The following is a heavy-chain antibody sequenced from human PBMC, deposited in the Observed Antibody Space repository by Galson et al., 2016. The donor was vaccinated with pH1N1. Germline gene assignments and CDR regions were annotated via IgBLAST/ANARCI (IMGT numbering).Heavy chain of an antibody. Sequence: SETLSLTCTVSGDSISSFYWNWIRQSPGRGLEWIGYIYHSSHSGSTKYNPYLKSRVTMSVDTSKSHFSLNLSSVTAADTAVYFCARDLAADSDRYYFYGMDGWGQGTTVTVSS. CDR1: GDSISSFY. CDR2: IYHSSHSGST. CDR3: ARDLAADSDRYYFYGMDG. D-gene: IGHD6-13*01. V-gene: IGHV4-59*01. J-gene: IGHJ6*02.